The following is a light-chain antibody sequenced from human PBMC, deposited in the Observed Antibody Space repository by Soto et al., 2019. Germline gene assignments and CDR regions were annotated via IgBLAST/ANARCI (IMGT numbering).Light chain of an antibody. CDR1: SSDVGGYDY. J-gene: IGLJ1*01. V-gene: IGLV2-8*01. CDR3: SSYPGGNPHYV. Sequence: QSALTQPPSASGSPGQSVTISCTGTSSDVGGYDYVSWYQQHPGKAPKLMIYEVTIRPSGVSDRFSGSKSGNTASLTVSGLQAEDEADYYCSSYPGGNPHYVLGNGTKVTV. CDR2: EVT.